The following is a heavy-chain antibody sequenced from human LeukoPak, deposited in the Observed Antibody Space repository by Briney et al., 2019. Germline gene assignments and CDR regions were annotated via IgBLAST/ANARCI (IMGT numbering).Heavy chain of an antibody. CDR2: IYTDGNT. V-gene: IGHV3-53*01. Sequence: PGGSLRLSCAASGFTFSSYSMNWVRQAPGMGLEWVSVIYTDGNTYYEDSVKGRFTISRDKSKNTVYLQMNSLRAEDTAVYYCAKGNYYYYNYMDVWGRGTTVTVSS. CDR1: GFTFSSYS. D-gene: IGHD1-1*01. CDR3: AKGNYYYYNYMDV. J-gene: IGHJ6*03.